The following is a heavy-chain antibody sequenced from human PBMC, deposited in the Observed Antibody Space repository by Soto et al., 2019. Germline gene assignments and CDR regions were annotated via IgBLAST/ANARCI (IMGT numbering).Heavy chain of an antibody. CDR1: GGSFSGYY. Sequence: PSETLSLTCAVYGGSFSGYYWSWIRQPPGKGLEWIGEINHSGSTNYNPPLKSRVTISVDTSKNQFSLKLSSVTAADTAVYYCARGGRIVGVRGMDVWGQGTTVTVSS. CDR2: INHSGST. D-gene: IGHD1-26*01. J-gene: IGHJ6*02. V-gene: IGHV4-34*01. CDR3: ARGGRIVGVRGMDV.